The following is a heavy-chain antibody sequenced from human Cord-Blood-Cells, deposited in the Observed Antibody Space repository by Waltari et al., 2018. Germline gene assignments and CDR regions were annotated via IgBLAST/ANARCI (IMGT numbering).Heavy chain of an antibody. CDR1: GDSISSSSYY. J-gene: IGHJ4*02. CDR3: ARHKYNGPDVLRFLEWLFDY. Sequence: QLQLQESGPGLVKPSETLSLTCTVSGDSISSSSYYWGWIRQPPGKGLEWIGSIYYSGSTYYNPSLKSRVTISVDTSKNQFSLKLSSVTAADTAVYYCARHKYNGPDVLRFLEWLFDYWGQGTLVTVSS. V-gene: IGHV4-39*01. CDR2: IYYSGST. D-gene: IGHD3-3*01.